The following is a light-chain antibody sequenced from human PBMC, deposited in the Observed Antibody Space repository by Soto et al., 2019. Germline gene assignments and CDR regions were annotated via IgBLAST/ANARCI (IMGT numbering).Light chain of an antibody. CDR2: GVS. CDR1: SSDVGGYNY. V-gene: IGLV2-8*01. J-gene: IGLJ2*01. Sequence: SVLTQPPSASGSPGQSVTISCIGTSSDVGGYNYVSWYQQLPGKAPNLLIYGVSERPSGVPDRFSGSKSGNTASLTVSGLQAEDEADYYCSSYADRNTVVFGGGTKVTVL. CDR3: SSYADRNTVV.